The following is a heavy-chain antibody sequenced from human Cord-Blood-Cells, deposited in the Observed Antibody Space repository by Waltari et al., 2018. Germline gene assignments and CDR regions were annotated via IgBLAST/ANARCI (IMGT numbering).Heavy chain of an antibody. D-gene: IGHD2-15*01. Sequence: QMQLVQSGPEVKKPGTSVKVSCKASGFTFTSSAVQWVRQARGQRLAWIGWICVGRGNTNYAQKCQERVTITRDMSTSTAYMELSSLRSEDTAVYYCAAVQYCSGGSCYDYWGQGTLVTVSS. CDR3: AAVQYCSGGSCYDY. V-gene: IGHV1-58*01. J-gene: IGHJ4*02. CDR2: ICVGRGNT. CDR1: GFTFTSSA.